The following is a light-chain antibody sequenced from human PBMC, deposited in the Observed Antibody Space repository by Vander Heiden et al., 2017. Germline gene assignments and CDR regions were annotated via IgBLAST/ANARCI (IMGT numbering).Light chain of an antibody. V-gene: IGLV1-44*01. CDR1: SSNTGSKT. CDR2: SNN. Sequence: QSVLTQPPSASGTPGQRVTISCSGSSSNTGSKTVSWYQDIPGTAPKLLIYSNNQRPSGVPGRFSGSKSGTSASLAISGLQSEDEADYYCATWGDSLNGWVFGGGTKLTVL. J-gene: IGLJ3*02. CDR3: ATWGDSLNGWV.